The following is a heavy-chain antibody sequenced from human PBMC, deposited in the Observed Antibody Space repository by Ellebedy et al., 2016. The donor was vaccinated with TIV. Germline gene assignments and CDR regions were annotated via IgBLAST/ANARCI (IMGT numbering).Heavy chain of an antibody. CDR3: AKGRGGGSDSSAPRYYFDY. CDR2: FGLSGDTT. Sequence: GESLKISCAASGFTFSSYAMSWVRQAPGKGLEWVSGFGLSGDTTYYADSVEGRFIISRDNSKKTLYLQMNSLRAEDTAVYYCAKGRGGGSDSSAPRYYFDYWGLGTLVTVSS. CDR1: GFTFSSYA. V-gene: IGHV3-23*01. D-gene: IGHD3-22*01. J-gene: IGHJ4*02.